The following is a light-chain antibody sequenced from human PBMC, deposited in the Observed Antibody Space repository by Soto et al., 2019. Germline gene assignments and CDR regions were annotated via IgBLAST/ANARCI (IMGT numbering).Light chain of an antibody. J-gene: IGLJ1*01. CDR1: NIGSKV. V-gene: IGLV3-21*02. CDR2: DDS. CDR3: QVWDGSSAQYV. Sequence: SSELTQPPSVSVAPGQTARIPCGGNNIGSKVVHWYQQRPGQAPVLVVHDDSDRPSGIPERFSGSNSENTATLTITGVAAGDEADYYCQVWDGSSAQYVFGTGTKVTVL.